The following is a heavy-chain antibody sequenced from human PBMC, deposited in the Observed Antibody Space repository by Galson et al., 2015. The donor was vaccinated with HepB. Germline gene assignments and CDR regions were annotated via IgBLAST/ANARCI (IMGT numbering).Heavy chain of an antibody. CDR1: GFTFSSFG. J-gene: IGHJ5*02. Sequence: SLRLSCAASGFTFSSFGIHWVRHSPGKGLEWVAVISYDGSNTFYADSVKGRFTISRDNSKNTVYLQMNSLRPEDAGVYYCVKVHTDDSGNNYFDPWGQGTLVTVSS. CDR3: VKVHTDDSGNNYFDP. CDR2: ISYDGSNT. V-gene: IGHV3-30*18. D-gene: IGHD3-10*01.